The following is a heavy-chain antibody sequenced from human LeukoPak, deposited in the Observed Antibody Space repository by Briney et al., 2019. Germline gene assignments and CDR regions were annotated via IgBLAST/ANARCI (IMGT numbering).Heavy chain of an antibody. V-gene: IGHV1-3*01. CDR2: INAGNGNT. J-gene: IGHJ4*02. CDR3: ARRRCSSTSCSSAPFDY. CDR1: GYTFTSYA. D-gene: IGHD2-2*01. Sequence: GASVKVSCKASGYTFTSYAMHWVRQAPGQRLEWMGWINAGNGNTKYSQKFQGRVTITRDTSASTAYMELSSLRSEDTAVYYCARRRCSSTSCSSAPFDYWGQGTLVTVSS.